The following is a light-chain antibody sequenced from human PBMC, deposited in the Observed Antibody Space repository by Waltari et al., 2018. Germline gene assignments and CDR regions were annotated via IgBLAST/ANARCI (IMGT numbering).Light chain of an antibody. CDR2: DVS. J-gene: IGLJ2*01. V-gene: IGLV2-14*03. Sequence: HSALTQPASVSGSPGQSITISCTGTSSDVVGYNYVSWYQQHPGKAPKLMIYDVSNRPSGVSNRFSGSKSGNTASLTISGLQAEDEADYYCSSYISSDTLELFGGGTSLTVL. CDR1: SSDVVGYNY. CDR3: SSYISSDTLEL.